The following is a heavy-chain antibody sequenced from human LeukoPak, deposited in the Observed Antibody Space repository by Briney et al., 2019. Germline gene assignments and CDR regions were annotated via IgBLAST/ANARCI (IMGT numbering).Heavy chain of an antibody. CDR3: AKSKENWKEDAFDF. D-gene: IGHD1-1*01. Sequence: GGSLRLSCAASGLSFSAFDFHWVRQATGKGLEWVSGIGKSGDTYYLASVKGRFTISRDNSKNTLYLQMNSLRAEDTAVYYCAKSKENWKEDAFDFWGRGTMVTVS. V-gene: IGHV3-13*04. J-gene: IGHJ3*01. CDR2: IGKSGDT. CDR1: GLSFSAFD.